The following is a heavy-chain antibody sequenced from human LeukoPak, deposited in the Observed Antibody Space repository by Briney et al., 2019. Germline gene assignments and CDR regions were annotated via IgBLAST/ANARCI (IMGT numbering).Heavy chain of an antibody. J-gene: IGHJ4*02. D-gene: IGHD3-3*01. Sequence: ASVKVSCKASGYTFTGYYMHWVRQAPGQGLEWMGRTNPNSGGTNYAQKFQGRVTMTRDTSISTAYMELSRLRSDDTAVYYCARGGHQVRFLEWLPDYWGQGTLVTVSS. CDR1: GYTFTGYY. V-gene: IGHV1-2*06. CDR3: ARGGHQVRFLEWLPDY. CDR2: TNPNSGGT.